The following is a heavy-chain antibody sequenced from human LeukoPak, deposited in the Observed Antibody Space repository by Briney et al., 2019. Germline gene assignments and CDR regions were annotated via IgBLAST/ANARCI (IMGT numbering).Heavy chain of an antibody. V-gene: IGHV3-53*01. J-gene: IGHJ4*02. CDR1: GFTVSSNS. CDR2: IYSDNT. D-gene: IGHD2-8*01. Sequence: AGGSLRLSCTVSGFTVSSNSMSWVRQAPGKGLEWVSFIYSDNTHYSDSVKGRFTISRDNSKNTLYLQMNSLRAEDTAIYYCALLMMYAIDFDYWGQGTLVTVSS. CDR3: ALLMMYAIDFDY.